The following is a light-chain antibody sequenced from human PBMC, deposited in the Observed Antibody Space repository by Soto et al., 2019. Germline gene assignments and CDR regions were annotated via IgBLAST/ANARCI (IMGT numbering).Light chain of an antibody. CDR2: AAS. CDR1: QGXRND. CDR3: LQDYNYPLT. Sequence: AIQMTQSPSSLSASXXXXXXITCRASQGXRNDLGWYQQKPGKAPKLLIYAASSLQSGVPSRFSGSGSGTDFTLTISSLQPEDFATYYCLQDYNYPLTFGQGTKVEIK. J-gene: IGKJ1*01. V-gene: IGKV1-6*01.